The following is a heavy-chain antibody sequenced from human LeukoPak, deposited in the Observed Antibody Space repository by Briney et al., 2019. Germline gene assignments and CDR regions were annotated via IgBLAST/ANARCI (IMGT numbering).Heavy chain of an antibody. CDR3: ARDLSYDSSGYYYTPDAFDI. V-gene: IGHV4-59*01. J-gene: IGHJ3*02. D-gene: IGHD3-22*01. Sequence: SETLSLTCTVSGGSISSYYWSWIRQPPGKGLEWIGYIYYSGSTNYNPSLKSRVTISVDTSKNQFSLKLSSVTAADTAVYYCARDLSYDSSGYYYTPDAFDIWGQGTMVTVSS. CDR1: GGSISSYY. CDR2: IYYSGST.